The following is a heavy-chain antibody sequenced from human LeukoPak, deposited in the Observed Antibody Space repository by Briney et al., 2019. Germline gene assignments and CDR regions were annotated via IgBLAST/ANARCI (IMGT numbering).Heavy chain of an antibody. V-gene: IGHV4-59*11. Sequence: SETLSLTCTVSGGSISSHCRSWIRQPPGKGLEWIGYISYCGSNNYNPSLKSRVTMTVAKPKNQFSLKLSTVTAADTAAYYCTRGRRDGYNYVDIWGQGTLVTVSS. CDR2: ISYCGSN. D-gene: IGHD5-24*01. CDR3: TRGRRDGYNYVDI. J-gene: IGHJ4*02. CDR1: GGSISSHC.